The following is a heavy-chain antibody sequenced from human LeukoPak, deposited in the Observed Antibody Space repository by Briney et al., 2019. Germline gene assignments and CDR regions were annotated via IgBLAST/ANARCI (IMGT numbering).Heavy chain of an antibody. V-gene: IGHV3-7*01. J-gene: IGHJ4*02. CDR2: IKQDGSEK. CDR3: ASSGVVAATDY. Sequence: TEGSLRLSCAASGFTFSSYWMSWVRQAPGKGLEWVANIKQDGSEKYYVDSVKGRFTISRDNAKNSLYLQMNSLRAEDTAVYYCASSGVVAATDYWGQGTLVTVSS. CDR1: GFTFSSYW. D-gene: IGHD2-15*01.